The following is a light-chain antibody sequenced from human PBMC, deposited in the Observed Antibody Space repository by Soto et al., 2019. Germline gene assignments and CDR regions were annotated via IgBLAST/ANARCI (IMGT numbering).Light chain of an antibody. CDR1: RSLVYSDGNAY. CDR3: MPGTHWPPP. V-gene: IGKV2-30*01. CDR2: KAS. Sequence: DVVMTQSPLSLPVTLGQQASISCRSSRSLVYSDGNAYLNWFHQRPGQSPRRLIYKASNRDSAVPDRFLGGGSDTDFTLHINRVEAEDVGVYYSMPGTHWPPPFGRGTGVEI. J-gene: IGKJ1*01.